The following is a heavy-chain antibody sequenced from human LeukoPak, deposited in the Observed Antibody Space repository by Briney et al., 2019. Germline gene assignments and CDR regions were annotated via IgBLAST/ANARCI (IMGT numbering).Heavy chain of an antibody. V-gene: IGHV4-59*01. D-gene: IGHD5-18*01. CDR1: GGSISSYY. J-gene: IGHJ3*02. Sequence: SETLSLTCTVSGGSISSYYWSWIRQPPGKGLEWIGYIYYSGSTNYNPSLKSRVTISVDTSKNQFSLKLSSVTAADTAVYYCARAYHSYGGNDAFDIWGQGTMVTVSS. CDR3: ARAYHSYGGNDAFDI. CDR2: IYYSGST.